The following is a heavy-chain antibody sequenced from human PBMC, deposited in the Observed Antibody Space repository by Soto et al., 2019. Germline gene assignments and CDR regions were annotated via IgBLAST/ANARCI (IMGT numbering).Heavy chain of an antibody. V-gene: IGHV3-30*18. CDR1: GFTFSSYG. J-gene: IGHJ3*02. D-gene: IGHD6-6*01. CDR3: AKDLYSSSYLAAFDI. Sequence: GGSLRLSCAASGFTFSSYGMHWVRQAPGKGLEWVAVISYDGSNKYYADSVKGRFTISRDNSKNTLYLQMNSLGAEDTAVYYCAKDLYSSSYLAAFDIWGQGTVVTVSS. CDR2: ISYDGSNK.